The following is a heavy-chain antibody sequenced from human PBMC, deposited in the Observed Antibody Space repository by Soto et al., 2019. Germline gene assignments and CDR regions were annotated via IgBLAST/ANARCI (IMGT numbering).Heavy chain of an antibody. D-gene: IGHD2-2*02. V-gene: IGHV5-51*01. J-gene: IGHJ6*02. CDR3: TRQGYCSSTSCYIGGLDV. CDR1: GYNFTNYW. CDR2: IYPGDSDT. Sequence: GESLKISCKGSGYNFTNYWIAWVRQMPGKGLEWVGIIYPGDSDTRYSLSFQGQVTISADKSISTAYLQWSSLKASDTAMYYCTRQGYCSSTSCYIGGLDVWGQGTTVTVSS.